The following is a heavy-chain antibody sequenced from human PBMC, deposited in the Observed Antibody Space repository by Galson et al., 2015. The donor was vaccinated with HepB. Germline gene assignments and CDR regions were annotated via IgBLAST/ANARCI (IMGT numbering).Heavy chain of an antibody. Sequence: SLRLSCAASGFTFSNAWMSWVRQAPGKGLEWVGRIKSKTDGGTTDYAAPVKGRFTISRDDSKNTLYLQMNSLKTEDTAVYYCTTAATGRAAAGMGLPDYWGQGTLVTVSS. J-gene: IGHJ4*02. CDR3: TTAATGRAAAGMGLPDY. CDR1: GFTFSNAW. V-gene: IGHV3-15*01. CDR2: IKSKTDGGTT. D-gene: IGHD6-13*01.